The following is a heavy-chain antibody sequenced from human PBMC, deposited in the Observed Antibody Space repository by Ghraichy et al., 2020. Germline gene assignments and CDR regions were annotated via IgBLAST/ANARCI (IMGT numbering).Heavy chain of an antibody. CDR1: GFTFSSCS. CDR3: AGSIGDVSARYLDY. D-gene: IGHD3-3*01. Sequence: GGSLRLSCAIGGFTFSSCSMNWVRQAPGKGLEWVSYISSSSVTKYYADSVNGRFTISRDNAKSLLFLQMNSLTAEDTAIYYCAGSIGDVSARYLDYWGQGTLVTGPS. V-gene: IGHV3-48*01. CDR2: ISSSSVTK. J-gene: IGHJ4*02.